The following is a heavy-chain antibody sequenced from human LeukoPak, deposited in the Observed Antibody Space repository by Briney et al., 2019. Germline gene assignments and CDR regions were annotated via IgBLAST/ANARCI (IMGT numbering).Heavy chain of an antibody. J-gene: IGHJ5*01. CDR3: ARDRYTWHDRDWFDS. D-gene: IGHD1-20*01. V-gene: IGHV4-4*07. CDR2: IFASGET. CDR1: GDSISTSY. Sequence: SETLSLTCTVSGDSISTSYWSWIRQPAGKRMEWIGRIFASGETNYNPSLESRVIMSRDTSNNQSFLRLTSVTAADTAEYYCARDRYTWHDRDWFDSWGQGTLVTVSS.